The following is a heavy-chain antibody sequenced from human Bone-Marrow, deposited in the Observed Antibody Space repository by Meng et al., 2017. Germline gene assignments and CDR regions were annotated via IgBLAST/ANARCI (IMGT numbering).Heavy chain of an antibody. CDR1: GGSSSGYY. V-gene: IGHV4-34*01. CDR3: ARGVVRNWNYLP. J-gene: IGHJ5*02. D-gene: IGHD1-7*01. CDR2: INHSGST. Sequence: QVQLQQWGAGLLKPSETLSLPCAVYGGSSSGYYWSWIRQPPGKGLEWIGEINHSGSTNYNPSLKSRVTISVDTSKNQFSLKLSSVTAADTAVYYCARGVVRNWNYLPWGQGTLVTVSS.